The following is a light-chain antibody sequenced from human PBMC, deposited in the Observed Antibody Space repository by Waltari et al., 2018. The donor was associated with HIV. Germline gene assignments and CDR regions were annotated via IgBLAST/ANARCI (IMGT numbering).Light chain of an antibody. CDR2: YDD. CDR1: SSNVGING. CDR3: VAWDDGLNGWV. J-gene: IGLJ3*02. V-gene: IGLV1-36*01. Sequence: QSVLTQPPSVSEAPRQRVTISCSGSSSNVGINGVNWYQQFPGQAHKLLFYYDDLRPSGVSDRFSGSKSGTSASLAISGLQSEDEADYYCVAWDDGLNGWVFGGGTKLTVL.